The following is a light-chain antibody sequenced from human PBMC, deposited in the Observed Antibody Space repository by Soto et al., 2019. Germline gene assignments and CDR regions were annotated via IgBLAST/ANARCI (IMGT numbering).Light chain of an antibody. Sequence: ETVLTQSPATLSLSPGERATLSCRASQSISSYLDWYQQKPGQAPRLLIYDASIMATGIPARFSGSGSGTDFALTIISLEPEDFAVYYCQQRFTWPSFGPGNKVDIK. CDR3: QQRFTWPS. J-gene: IGKJ3*01. V-gene: IGKV3-11*01. CDR2: DAS. CDR1: QSISSY.